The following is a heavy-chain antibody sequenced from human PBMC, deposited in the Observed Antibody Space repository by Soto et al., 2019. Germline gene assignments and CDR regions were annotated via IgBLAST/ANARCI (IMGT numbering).Heavy chain of an antibody. D-gene: IGHD2-2*01. CDR2: IIPIFGTA. CDR3: ARPLGYCSSTSCYYNWFDP. CDR1: GGTFSSYA. V-gene: IGHV1-69*06. J-gene: IGHJ5*02. Sequence: AVKVSCKASGGTFSSYAISWVRQAPGQGLEWMGGIIPIFGTANYAQKFQGRVTITADKSTSTAYMELSSLRSEDTAVYYCARPLGYCSSTSCYYNWFDPWGQGTLVTVSS.